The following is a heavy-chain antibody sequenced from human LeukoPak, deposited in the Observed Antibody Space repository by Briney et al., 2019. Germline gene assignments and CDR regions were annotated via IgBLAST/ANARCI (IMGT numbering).Heavy chain of an antibody. CDR2: IYPGDSDT. Sequence: GESLKISCKGSGYSFTSYWIGWVRQMPGKGLEWMGIIYPGDSDTRYSPSFQGRVTISADKSISTAYLQWSSLKASDTAMYYCARREDDYSNYVRYWGQGTLVTVSS. CDR1: GYSFTSYW. V-gene: IGHV5-51*01. CDR3: ARREDDYSNYVRY. D-gene: IGHD4-11*01. J-gene: IGHJ4*02.